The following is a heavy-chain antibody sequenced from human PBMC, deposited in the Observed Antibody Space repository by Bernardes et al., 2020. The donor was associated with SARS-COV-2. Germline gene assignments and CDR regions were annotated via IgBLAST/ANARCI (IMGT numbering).Heavy chain of an antibody. Sequence: GGTLRLSCAASGFTFSSHAMTWVRQAPGKGLEWVSAISGSGGKTYYADSVRGRFTISRDNSKNTVVLQMNNLRPDDTAAYYCATLQAPRAYLYGGDVWGPGTSVTVSS. CDR2: ISGSGGKT. CDR3: ATLQAPRAYLYGGDV. CDR1: GFTFSSHA. J-gene: IGHJ6*02. D-gene: IGHD2-21*01. V-gene: IGHV3-23*01.